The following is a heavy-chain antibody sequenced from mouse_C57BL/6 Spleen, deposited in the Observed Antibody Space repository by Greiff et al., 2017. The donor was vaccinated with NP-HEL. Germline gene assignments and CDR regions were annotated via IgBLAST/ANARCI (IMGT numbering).Heavy chain of an antibody. CDR2: IDPSDSET. Sequence: QVQLQQSGAELVRPGSSVKLSCKASGYTFTSYWMHWVKQRPIQGLEWIGNIDPSDSETHYNQKFKDKATLTVDKSSSTAYMQLSSLTSEDSAVYYCARHGSSGDYYAMDYWGQGTSVTVSS. D-gene: IGHD1-1*01. CDR1: GYTFTSYW. V-gene: IGHV1-52*01. CDR3: ARHGSSGDYYAMDY. J-gene: IGHJ4*01.